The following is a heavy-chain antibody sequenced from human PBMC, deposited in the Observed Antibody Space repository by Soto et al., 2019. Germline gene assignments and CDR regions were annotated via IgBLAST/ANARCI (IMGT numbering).Heavy chain of an antibody. D-gene: IGHD1-26*01. CDR2: IYYSGST. CDR1: GGSISSGGYY. V-gene: IGHV4-31*03. J-gene: IGHJ6*02. Sequence: QVQLQESGPGLVKPSQTLSLTCTVSGGSISSGGYYWSWIRQHPGKGLEWIGYIYYSGSTYYNPSLTSRVTISVDTSKNQFSLKLSSVTAADTAVYYCARDDIGSYFGYGMDVWGQGTTVTVSS. CDR3: ARDDIGSYFGYGMDV.